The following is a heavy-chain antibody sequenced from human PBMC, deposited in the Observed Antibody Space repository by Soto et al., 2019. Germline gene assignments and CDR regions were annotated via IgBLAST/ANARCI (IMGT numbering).Heavy chain of an antibody. CDR1: GGTFSSYA. D-gene: IGHD1-26*01. CDR3: AKGGPVGATKLYYFDY. V-gene: IGHV1-69*13. J-gene: IGHJ4*02. Sequence: GASVKVSCKASGGTFSSYAISWVRQAPGQGLEWMGGIIPIFGTANYAQKFQGRVTITADESTSTAYMELSSLRSEDTAVYYCAKGGPVGATKLYYFDYWGQGTLVTVSS. CDR2: IIPIFGTA.